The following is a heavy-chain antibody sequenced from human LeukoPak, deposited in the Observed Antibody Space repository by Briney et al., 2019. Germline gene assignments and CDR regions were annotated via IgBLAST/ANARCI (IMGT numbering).Heavy chain of an antibody. V-gene: IGHV1-69*13. CDR3: ARVSSMVRGVTFDY. CDR1: GGTFSSYA. Sequence: EASVKVSCKASGGTFSSYAISWVRQAPGQGLEWMGGIIPIFGTANYAQKFQGRVTITADESTSTAYMELSSLRSEDTAVYYCARVSSMVRGVTFDYWGQGTLVTVFS. CDR2: IIPIFGTA. D-gene: IGHD3-10*01. J-gene: IGHJ4*02.